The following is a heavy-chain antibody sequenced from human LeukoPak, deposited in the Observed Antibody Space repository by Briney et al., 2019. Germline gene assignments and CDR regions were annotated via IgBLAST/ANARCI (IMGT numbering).Heavy chain of an antibody. CDR2: IYYSGST. Sequence: KPSETLSLTCTVSGGSISSSSYYWGWIRQPPGKGLEWIGSIYYSGSTYYNPSLKSRVTISVDTSKNQFSLKLSSVTAADTAAYYCARDPGAVAGTRPMDVWGQGTTVTVSS. D-gene: IGHD6-19*01. CDR1: GGSISSSSYY. V-gene: IGHV4-39*07. CDR3: ARDPGAVAGTRPMDV. J-gene: IGHJ6*02.